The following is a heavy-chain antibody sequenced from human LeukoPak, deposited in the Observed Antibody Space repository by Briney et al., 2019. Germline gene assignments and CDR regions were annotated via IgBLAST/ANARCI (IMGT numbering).Heavy chain of an antibody. V-gene: IGHV1-69*05. CDR1: GGTFSSYA. D-gene: IGHD3-9*01. CDR3: ARDGGYDILTGYYQRSYYFDY. J-gene: IGHJ4*02. CDR2: IIPIFGTA. Sequence: SVKVSCKASGGTFSSYAISWVRQAPGQGLEWMGGIIPIFGTANYAQKFQGRVTITTDESTSTAYMELSSLRSEDTAVYYSARDGGYDILTGYYQRSYYFDYWGQGTLVTVSS.